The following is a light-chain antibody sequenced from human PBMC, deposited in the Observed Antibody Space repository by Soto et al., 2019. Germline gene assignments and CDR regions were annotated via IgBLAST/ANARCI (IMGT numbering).Light chain of an antibody. CDR2: GAS. V-gene: IGKV3-15*01. J-gene: IGKJ4*01. CDR1: QSISNN. CDR3: QHLNNGPPELT. Sequence: EVVGKECRAPLSVYPGERDTLSCRASQSISNNLAWYQQKPGQAPRLLIFGASTRATGVPARFSGSGSGTEFILTISSLQSEDYATYYCQHLNNGPPELTFGGVTKVDI.